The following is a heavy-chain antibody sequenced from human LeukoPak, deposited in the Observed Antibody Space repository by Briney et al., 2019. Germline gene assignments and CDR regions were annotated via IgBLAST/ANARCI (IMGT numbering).Heavy chain of an antibody. CDR1: GFTFSSYA. D-gene: IGHD3-16*02. Sequence: GSLILSCAASGFTFSSYAMSWVRQAPGKGLEWVSAISGSGGSTYYADSVKGRFTISTDNSKNTLYLQMNSLRAEDTAVYYCARSLSSRFSGPRRPYYFDSWGQGTLVTVSS. CDR3: ARSLSSRFSGPRRPYYFDS. J-gene: IGHJ4*02. V-gene: IGHV3-23*01. CDR2: ISGSGGST.